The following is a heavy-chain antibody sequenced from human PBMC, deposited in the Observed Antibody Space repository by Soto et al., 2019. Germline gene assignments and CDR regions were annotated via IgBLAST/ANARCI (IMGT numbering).Heavy chain of an antibody. Sequence: GGSLRLSCTASGFTFGDYAMSWFRQAPGKGMEWVGFIRSKAYGGTTEYAASVKGRFTISRDDSKSIAYLQMNSLKTEDTAVYYCTRVIPAATPYYYYYMDVWGKGTTVTVSS. V-gene: IGHV3-49*03. CDR2: IRSKAYGGTT. J-gene: IGHJ6*03. CDR3: TRVIPAATPYYYYYMDV. D-gene: IGHD2-2*01. CDR1: GFTFGDYA.